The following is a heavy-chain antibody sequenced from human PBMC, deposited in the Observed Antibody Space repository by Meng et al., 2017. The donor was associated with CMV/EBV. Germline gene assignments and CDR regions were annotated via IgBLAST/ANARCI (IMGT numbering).Heavy chain of an antibody. CDR1: GSSFTSYW. CDR3: ASRTRTHAFDI. Sequence: GGSLRLSCKGSGSSFTSYWIGWVRQMPGKGLEWMGIIYPGDSDTRYSPSFQGQVTISADKSISTAYLQWSSLKASDTAMYYCASRTRTHAFDIWGQGTMVTVSS. J-gene: IGHJ3*02. D-gene: IGHD3/OR15-3a*01. V-gene: IGHV5-51*01. CDR2: IYPGDSDT.